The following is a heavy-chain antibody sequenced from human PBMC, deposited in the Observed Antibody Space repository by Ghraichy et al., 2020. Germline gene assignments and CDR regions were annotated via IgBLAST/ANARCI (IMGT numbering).Heavy chain of an antibody. CDR1: GFTFSGSA. CDR3: TIWSGSLPDFDY. J-gene: IGHJ4*02. D-gene: IGHD3-3*01. V-gene: IGHV3-73*01. Sequence: GESLHISCAASGFTFSGSAMHWVRQASGKGLEWVGRIRSKANSYATAYAASVKGRFTISRDDSKNTAYLQMNSLKTEDTAVYYCTIWSGSLPDFDYWGQGTLVTVSS. CDR2: IRSKANSYAT.